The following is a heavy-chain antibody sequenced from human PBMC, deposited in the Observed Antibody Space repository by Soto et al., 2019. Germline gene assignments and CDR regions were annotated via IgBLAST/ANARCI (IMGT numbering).Heavy chain of an antibody. D-gene: IGHD6-19*01. Sequence: KSSETLSLTCTVSGGSISSYYWSWIRQPPGKGLEWIGYIYYSGSTNYNPSLKSRVTISVDTSKNQFSLKLSSVTAADTAVYYCARARIAVACFDYWGQGTLVTVSS. CDR1: GGSISSYY. V-gene: IGHV4-59*01. J-gene: IGHJ4*02. CDR3: ARARIAVACFDY. CDR2: IYYSGST.